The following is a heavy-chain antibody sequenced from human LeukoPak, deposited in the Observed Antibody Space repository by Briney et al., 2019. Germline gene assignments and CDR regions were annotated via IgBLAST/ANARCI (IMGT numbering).Heavy chain of an antibody. D-gene: IGHD5-18*01. CDR1: GFTFSSYT. CDR2: ISGRSDYI. CDR3: ARGSGTAMVTSDY. J-gene: IGHJ4*02. Sequence: PGGSLRLSCAASGFTFSSYTINWVRQAPGKGLEWVSSISGRSDYIYYADSVKGRFTISRDNAKNSLYLRMNSLRAEDTAVYFCARGSGTAMVTSDYWGQGTLVTVSS. V-gene: IGHV3-21*01.